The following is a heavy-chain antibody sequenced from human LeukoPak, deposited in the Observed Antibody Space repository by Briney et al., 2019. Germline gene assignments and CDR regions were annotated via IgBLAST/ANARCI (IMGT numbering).Heavy chain of an antibody. D-gene: IGHD3-22*01. CDR1: GLTFSSSW. CDR2: INGDGTST. Sequence: GGSLRLSCAASGLTFSSSWMHWVRQAPGKGLVWVSRINGDGTSTSYADSVKGRFTISRDNAKNTLYLEMNSLTAEDTAVYYCARDLELTYYDSSGYDYWGQGTLVTVSS. J-gene: IGHJ4*02. V-gene: IGHV3-74*01. CDR3: ARDLELTYYDSSGYDY.